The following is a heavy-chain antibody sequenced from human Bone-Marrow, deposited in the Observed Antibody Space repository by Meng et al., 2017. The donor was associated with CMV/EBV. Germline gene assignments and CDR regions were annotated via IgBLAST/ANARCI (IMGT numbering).Heavy chain of an antibody. J-gene: IGHJ6*02. D-gene: IGHD3-16*01. CDR1: GFTVSSNY. CDR2: IYSGGST. V-gene: IGHV3-53*01. Sequence: GQSLKISCAPSGFTVSSNYMSWVRQAPGKGLEWVSVIYSGGSTYYADPVKGRFTISRDNSKDTLYLQMNSLRAEDTAVYYCASLREGGMDYYGMDVWGQGTTVTVSS. CDR3: ASLREGGMDYYGMDV.